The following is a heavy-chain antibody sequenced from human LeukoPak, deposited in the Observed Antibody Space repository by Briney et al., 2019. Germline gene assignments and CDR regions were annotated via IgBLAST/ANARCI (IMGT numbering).Heavy chain of an antibody. CDR3: AREEDTAIFLDY. J-gene: IGHJ4*02. V-gene: IGHV3-33*01. CDR1: GFTFSSYG. Sequence: GRSLRLSCAASGFTFSSYGMHWVRQAPGKGLEWVAVIWYDGSNKYYADSVKGRFTISRDNAKNSLYLQMNSLRAEDTAVYYCAREEDTAIFLDYWGQGTLVTVSS. CDR2: IWYDGSNK. D-gene: IGHD5-18*01.